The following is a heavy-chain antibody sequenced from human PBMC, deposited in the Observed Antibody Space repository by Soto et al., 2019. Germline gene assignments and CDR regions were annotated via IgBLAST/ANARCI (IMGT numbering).Heavy chain of an antibody. D-gene: IGHD6-19*01. Sequence: ASVKVSCKASGYTFTSYGISWGRQAPGQGLEWMGWISAYNGNTNYAQKLQGRVTMTTDTSTSTAYMELRSLRSDDTAVYYCARDLMIAVAGSVCYWGQGTLVTVSS. CDR3: ARDLMIAVAGSVCY. J-gene: IGHJ4*02. V-gene: IGHV1-18*01. CDR2: ISAYNGNT. CDR1: GYTFTSYG.